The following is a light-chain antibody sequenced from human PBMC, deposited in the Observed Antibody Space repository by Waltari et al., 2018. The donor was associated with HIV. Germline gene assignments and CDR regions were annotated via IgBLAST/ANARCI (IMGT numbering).Light chain of an antibody. Sequence: DLTQPPSVSVPPGQTATITCTGDALTKQYGYWYQKKAGQAPVLLINKDSERLSGIPERFSGSSSGTSLTVTINGVRAEDEAEYYCQSADSSGVDFVVFGGGTKLTVL. CDR1: ALTKQY. CDR3: QSADSSGVDFVV. CDR2: KDS. J-gene: IGLJ2*01. V-gene: IGLV3-25*03.